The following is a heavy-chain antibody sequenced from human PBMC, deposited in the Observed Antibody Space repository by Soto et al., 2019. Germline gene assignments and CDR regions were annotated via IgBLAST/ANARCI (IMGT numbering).Heavy chain of an antibody. CDR1: DGSISSSSYC. J-gene: IGHJ3*02. CDR3: ARLHRYGRGRVGSDAFDI. V-gene: IGHV4-39*01. D-gene: IGHD4-17*01. CDR2: IYYSGGT. Sequence: SETMSHTCTVSDGSISSSSYCLGWIRPPPGKGLEWIGSIYYSGGTYYNPSLKSRVTISVDTSKNQFSLKLSSVTAADTAVYYCARLHRYGRGRVGSDAFDIWGQGTMVTVSS.